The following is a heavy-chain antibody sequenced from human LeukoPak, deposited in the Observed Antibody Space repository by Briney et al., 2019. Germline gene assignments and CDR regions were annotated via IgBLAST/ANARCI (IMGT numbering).Heavy chain of an antibody. V-gene: IGHV3-7*04. CDR3: ARGDDFSGDH. Sequence: PGGSLRLSCAVSGFTFSNFWMSWVRQAPGGGLEWVANIHPEGNEKYHVESVKGRFTISRDNAKNSLFLQMNGLRVEDTAVYYRARGDDFSGDHWGQGTLVTVSS. CDR2: IHPEGNEK. J-gene: IGHJ4*02. D-gene: IGHD1-1*01. CDR1: GFTFSNFW.